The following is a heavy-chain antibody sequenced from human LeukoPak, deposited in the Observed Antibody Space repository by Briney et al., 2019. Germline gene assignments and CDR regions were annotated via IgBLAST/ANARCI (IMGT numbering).Heavy chain of an antibody. V-gene: IGHV3-30*02. CDR1: GFTFSSYG. CDR3: ARGAYCGGDCPPTVGAFDI. D-gene: IGHD2-21*02. CDR2: IRSDGTTK. Sequence: GGSLRLSCAASGFTFSSYGMYWVRQAPGKGLEWVAFIRSDGTTKYYADSVKGRFTISRDNSKNTLYLQMNSLRAEDTAVYYCARGAYCGGDCPPTVGAFDIWGQGTMVTVSS. J-gene: IGHJ3*02.